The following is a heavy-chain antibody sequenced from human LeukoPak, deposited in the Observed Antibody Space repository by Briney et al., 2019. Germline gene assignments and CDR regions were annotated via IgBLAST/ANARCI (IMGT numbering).Heavy chain of an antibody. Sequence: SETLSLTCTVSGGSISSYYWSWIRQPPGKGLEWIGYIYYSGSTKYNPSLKSRVTISVDTSKNQFSLKLNSVTAADTAVYYCARHIITAAGAFDIWGQGTMVTVSS. CDR1: GGSISSYY. CDR2: IYYSGST. V-gene: IGHV4-59*08. J-gene: IGHJ3*02. D-gene: IGHD6-13*01. CDR3: ARHIITAAGAFDI.